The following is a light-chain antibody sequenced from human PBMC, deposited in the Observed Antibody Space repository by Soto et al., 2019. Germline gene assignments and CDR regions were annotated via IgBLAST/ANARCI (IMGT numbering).Light chain of an antibody. J-gene: IGLJ3*02. CDR1: SGEVFAYNY. CDR3: SSYTDRSTNTCV. V-gene: IGLV2-14*01. CDR2: EVN. Sequence: QSVLTQPASVSGSPGPSITISCTGTSGEVFAYNYVSWYQQYPGKAPKLMIYEVNNRPSGVSYRFSGSKSGNTASLTISGLQAEDEADYYCSSYTDRSTNTCVFGGGTNVTVL.